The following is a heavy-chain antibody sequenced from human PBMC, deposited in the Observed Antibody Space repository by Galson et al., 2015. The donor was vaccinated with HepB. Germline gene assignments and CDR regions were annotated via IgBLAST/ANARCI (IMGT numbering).Heavy chain of an antibody. V-gene: IGHV3-48*01. D-gene: IGHD5-24*01. CDR2: IGTTDTNT. Sequence: SLRLSCAASGFSFTSYNMNWVRQAPGKGLEWISYIGTTDTNTHYTNSVEGRFTISRDNAKNLLFLQMNSLRVEDTEVYYCARERRVRIRRTSIPEYNCLHAWVQATTLTLPS. CDR1: GFSFTSYN. J-gene: IGHJ6*02. CDR3: ARERRVRIRRTSIPEYNCLHA.